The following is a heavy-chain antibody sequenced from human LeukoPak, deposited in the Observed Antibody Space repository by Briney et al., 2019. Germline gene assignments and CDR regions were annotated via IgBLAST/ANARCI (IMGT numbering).Heavy chain of an antibody. Sequence: GGSLRLSCAASGFTFSSYSMNWVRQAPGKGLEWVSSISSSSSYIYYADSVKGRFTISRDNAKNSLYLQMNSLRAEDTAVYYCARHVPNIYCSGGSCYDPLFDYWGQGTLVTVSS. CDR3: ARHVPNIYCSGGSCYDPLFDY. V-gene: IGHV3-21*01. CDR2: ISSSSSYI. J-gene: IGHJ4*02. CDR1: GFTFSSYS. D-gene: IGHD2-15*01.